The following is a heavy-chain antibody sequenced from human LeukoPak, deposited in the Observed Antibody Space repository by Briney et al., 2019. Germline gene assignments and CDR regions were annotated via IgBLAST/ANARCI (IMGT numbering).Heavy chain of an antibody. D-gene: IGHD3-22*01. V-gene: IGHV4-34*01. J-gene: IGHJ4*02. Sequence: SETLSLTCAVYGGSFSGYYWSWIRQPPGKGLEWIGEINHSGSTNYNPSLKSRVTISVDTSKNQFSLKLSSVTAADTAVYYCAREGGPGYYYDSSGYLDYWGQGTLVTVSS. CDR1: GGSFSGYY. CDR3: AREGGPGYYYDSSGYLDY. CDR2: INHSGST.